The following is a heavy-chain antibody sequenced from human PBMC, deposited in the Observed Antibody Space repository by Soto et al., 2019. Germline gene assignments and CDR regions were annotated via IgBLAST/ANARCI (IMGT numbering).Heavy chain of an antibody. CDR3: ARHGSGYYYYGMDV. Sequence: PGESLKISCKGSGYSFTSYWISWVRQMPGKGLEWMGRIDPSDSYTNYSPSFQGHVTISADKSISTAYLQWSSLKASDTATYYCARHGSGYYYYGMDVWGQGTTVTVSS. CDR2: IDPSDSYT. D-gene: IGHD1-26*01. V-gene: IGHV5-10-1*01. CDR1: GYSFTSYW. J-gene: IGHJ6*02.